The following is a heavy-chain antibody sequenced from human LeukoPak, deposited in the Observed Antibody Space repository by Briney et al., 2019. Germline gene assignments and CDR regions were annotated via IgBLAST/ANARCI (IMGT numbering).Heavy chain of an antibody. Sequence: SETLSLTCTVSGGSISSSSYYWGWIRQPPGKGLEWIGSIYYSGSTYYNPSLKSRVTISVDTSKNQFSLKLSPVTAADTAVYYCARRNGATRRGCAFDIWGQGTMVTVSS. CDR1: GGSISSSSYY. J-gene: IGHJ3*02. CDR2: IYYSGST. CDR3: ARRNGATRRGCAFDI. V-gene: IGHV4-39*07. D-gene: IGHD1-26*01.